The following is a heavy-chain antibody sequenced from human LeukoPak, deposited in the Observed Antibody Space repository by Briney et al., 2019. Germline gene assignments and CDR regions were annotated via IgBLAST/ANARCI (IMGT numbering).Heavy chain of an antibody. J-gene: IGHJ4*02. CDR3: AKDERDGYNYFDY. Sequence: QSGGSLRLSCAASGFTFSGYAMSWVRQAPGKGLEWVSAISGSGGSTYYADSVKGRFTISRDNSKNTLYLQMNSLRAEDTAVYYCAKDERDGYNYFDYWGQGTLVTVSS. V-gene: IGHV3-23*01. CDR1: GFTFSGYA. CDR2: ISGSGGST. D-gene: IGHD5-24*01.